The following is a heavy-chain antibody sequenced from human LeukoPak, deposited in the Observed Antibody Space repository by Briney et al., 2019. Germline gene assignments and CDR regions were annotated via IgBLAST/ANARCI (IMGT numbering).Heavy chain of an antibody. CDR2: ISKTGTTI. CDR3: VAGVALDY. D-gene: IGHD3-3*01. J-gene: IGHJ4*02. Sequence: GGSLRLSCAASGLNFSVYYMTWIRQAPGDGLEAPGNGLEWLSHISKTGTTIYYADSVKGRFTISRDNAKNSLYLHMNSLRADDTAVYYCVAGVALDYWGQGALVTVSS. CDR1: GLNFSVYY. V-gene: IGHV3-11*01.